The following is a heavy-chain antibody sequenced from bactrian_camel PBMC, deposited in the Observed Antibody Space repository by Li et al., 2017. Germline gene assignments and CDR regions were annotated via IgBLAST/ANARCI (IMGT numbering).Heavy chain of an antibody. CDR1: ESTYRSGC. J-gene: IGHJ4*01. Sequence: VQLVESGGGLVEAGGSLRLSCVASESTYRSGCMGWYREAPGQAREGIASIDSDGSTTHIDSVKDRFTISRDKSKNTAYLQMNDLRPEDTAMYYCAEAPYRDGFSTKCRGQGTQVTVS. D-gene: IGHD4*01. V-gene: IGHV3S53*01. CDR2: IDSDGST. CDR3: AEAPYRDGFSTKC.